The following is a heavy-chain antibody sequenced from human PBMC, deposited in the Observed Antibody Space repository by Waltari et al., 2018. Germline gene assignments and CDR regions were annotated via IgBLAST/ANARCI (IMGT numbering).Heavy chain of an antibody. CDR3: ARWPALSADPYYFDF. CDR1: GYPLTDYY. Sequence: QVQLVQSGAEGKQPGASVSLSCNPSGYPLTDYYIHGVRQAPGKGLDWMGRGIPKSGRTRYPQKCNDRVTMTRDTSISTAYMELSRLTFDDTAVYSCARWPALSADPYYFDFWGQGTLVTVSS. J-gene: IGHJ4*02. D-gene: IGHD3-16*01. CDR2: GIPKSGRT. V-gene: IGHV1-2*06.